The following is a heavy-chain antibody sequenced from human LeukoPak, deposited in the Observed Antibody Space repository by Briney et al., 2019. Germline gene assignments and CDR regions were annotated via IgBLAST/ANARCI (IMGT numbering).Heavy chain of an antibody. CDR1: GYTFTGYY. J-gene: IGHJ5*01. D-gene: IGHD6-13*01. CDR3: ARLIASSSWYDS. Sequence: GASVKVSCKASGYTFTGYYMHWVRQMPGKGLEWMGIIYPADSDTRYSPSFQGQVTMSADRSITTAYLQWSSLKASDTAMYYCARLIASSSWYDSWGQGTLVTVSS. V-gene: IGHV5-51*01. CDR2: IYPADSDT.